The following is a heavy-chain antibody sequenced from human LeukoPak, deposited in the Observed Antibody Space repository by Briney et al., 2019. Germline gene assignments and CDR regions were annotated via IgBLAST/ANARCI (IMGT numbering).Heavy chain of an antibody. V-gene: IGHV1-8*01. CDR3: ARVVAVAGRGLPGY. Sequence: ASVTVSCKASGYTFTSYDINWVRQATGQGLEWMGWMNPNSGNTGYAQKFQGRVTMTRNTSISTAYMELSSLRSEDTAVYYCARVVAVAGRGLPGYWGQGTLVTVSS. CDR2: MNPNSGNT. D-gene: IGHD6-19*01. J-gene: IGHJ4*02. CDR1: GYTFTSYD.